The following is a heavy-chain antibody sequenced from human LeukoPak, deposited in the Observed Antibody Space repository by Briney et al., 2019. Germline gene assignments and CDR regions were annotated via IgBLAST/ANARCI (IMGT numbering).Heavy chain of an antibody. J-gene: IGHJ6*03. CDR1: GFSFSSSG. V-gene: IGHV3-30*18. Sequence: GGSLRLSCAASGFSFSSSGVHWVRQAPGKGLEWVAVISFDGFDTHYAESVKGRFTISRDNPKNTLYLQMNSLRPEDSAVYYCAKDRYYGSGRNYYYYYMDVWGEGTTVTVS. CDR3: AKDRYYGSGRNYYYYYMDV. D-gene: IGHD3-10*01. CDR2: ISFDGFDT.